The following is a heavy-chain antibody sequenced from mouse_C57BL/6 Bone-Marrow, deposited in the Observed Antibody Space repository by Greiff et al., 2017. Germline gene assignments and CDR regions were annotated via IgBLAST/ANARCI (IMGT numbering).Heavy chain of an antibody. D-gene: IGHD2-3*01. CDR3: ARYDRGVLGY. V-gene: IGHV5-6*01. CDR1: GFTFSSYG. CDR2: ISSGGSYT. Sequence: EVQGVESGGDLVKPGGSLKLSCAASGFTFSSYGMSWVRQTPDKRLEWVATISSGGSYTYYPDSVKGRFTISRDNAKNTLYLQMSSLKSEDTAMYYCARYDRGVLGYWGQGTTLTVSS. J-gene: IGHJ2*01.